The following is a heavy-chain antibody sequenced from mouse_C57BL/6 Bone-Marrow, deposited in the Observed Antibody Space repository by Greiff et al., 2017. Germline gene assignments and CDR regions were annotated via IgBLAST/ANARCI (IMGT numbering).Heavy chain of an antibody. CDR2: INPGSGGT. V-gene: IGHV1-54*01. J-gene: IGHJ4*01. Sequence: VQGVESGAELVRPGTSVKVSCKASGYAFTNYLIEWVKQRPGQGLEWIGVINPGSGGTNYNEKFKGKATLTADKSSSTAYMQLSSLTSEDSAVYFCARTLYYDLDYYAMDYWGQGTSGTVSS. D-gene: IGHD2-4*01. CDR3: ARTLYYDLDYYAMDY. CDR1: GYAFTNYL.